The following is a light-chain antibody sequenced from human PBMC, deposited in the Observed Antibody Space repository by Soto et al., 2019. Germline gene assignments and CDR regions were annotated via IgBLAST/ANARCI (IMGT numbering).Light chain of an antibody. CDR2: GTS. J-gene: IGKJ2*01. CDR3: QQYGTSPPYT. V-gene: IGKV3-20*01. Sequence: EIVLTQSPVTLSLSPGERATLSCRVSQSVSSSNLAWYQQKTGQAPRLLIYGTSSRATGIPDRFSGSGSGTDFTLTISRLEPEDFAVYYCQQYGTSPPYTFGQGTKLEIK. CDR1: QSVSSSN.